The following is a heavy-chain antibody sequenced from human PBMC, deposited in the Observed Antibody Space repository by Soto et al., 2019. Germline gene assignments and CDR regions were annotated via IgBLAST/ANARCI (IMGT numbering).Heavy chain of an antibody. D-gene: IGHD3-9*01. CDR1: GGSISSYY. J-gene: IGHJ4*02. CDR3: ARQRYDILTGYYIPRGFDY. CDR2: IYYSGST. Sequence: QVQLQESGPGLVKPSETLSLTCTVSGGSISSYYWSWIRQPPGKGLEWIGYIYYSGSTNYNPSLKSRVTISVDTSKNQFSLKLSSVTAADTAVYYCARQRYDILTGYYIPRGFDYWGQGTLVTVSS. V-gene: IGHV4-59*08.